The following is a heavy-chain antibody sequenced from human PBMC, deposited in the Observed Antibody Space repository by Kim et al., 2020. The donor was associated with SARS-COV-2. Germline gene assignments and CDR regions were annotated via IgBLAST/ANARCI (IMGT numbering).Heavy chain of an antibody. Sequence: STKAADSEKVRFNISRDNAKSTLVLQMTSLRAEDTAVYYCARASSTSCYYWGQGTLVTVSS. V-gene: IGHV3-74*01. J-gene: IGHJ4*02. CDR2: ST. D-gene: IGHD2-2*01. CDR3: ARASSTSCYY.